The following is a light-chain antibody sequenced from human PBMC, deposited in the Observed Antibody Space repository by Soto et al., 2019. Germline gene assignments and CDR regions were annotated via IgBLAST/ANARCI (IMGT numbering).Light chain of an antibody. J-gene: IGLJ2*01. CDR3: AAWDDSLSAVL. CDR2: RSD. Sequence: QSVLTQPPSASGTPGQRVTISCSGGSTNIGNNAVYWYQHLPGTAPKLLIYRSDRRPSGVPGRISGSKSGSSASLAISGLRSEDEADYYCAAWDDSLSAVLFGGGTKLTVL. CDR1: STNIGNNA. V-gene: IGLV1-47*01.